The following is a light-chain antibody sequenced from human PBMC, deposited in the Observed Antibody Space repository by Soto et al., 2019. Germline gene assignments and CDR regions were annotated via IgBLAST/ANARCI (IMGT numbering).Light chain of an antibody. CDR3: QQDGSSLLT. CDR2: GAS. V-gene: IGKV3-20*01. Sequence: EIVLTQSPGTLSLSPGERATLSCRASQSVSSSYLAWYQQKPGQAPRLLIYGASSRANGIPDRFSGSGSGTDCHLTISILEPECFAEYYCQQDGSSLLTFGGGTQVELK. J-gene: IGKJ4*01. CDR1: QSVSSSY.